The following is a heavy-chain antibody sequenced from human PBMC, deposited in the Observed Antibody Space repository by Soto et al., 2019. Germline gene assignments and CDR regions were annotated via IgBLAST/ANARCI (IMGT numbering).Heavy chain of an antibody. J-gene: IGHJ3*01. CDR3: ARDFFGVTASWVAFDV. Sequence: XXTLSLAFTVSGGSISSYYWRWILQPPGKGLEWIGYIYYTGTTTYNPSIKSRVTISADNSRNTVYLQMNSVRAEDTAVYYCARDFFGVTASWVAFDVWGRGTTVTVSS. CDR2: IYYTGTT. V-gene: IGHV4-59*12. CDR1: GGSISSYY. D-gene: IGHD2-21*02.